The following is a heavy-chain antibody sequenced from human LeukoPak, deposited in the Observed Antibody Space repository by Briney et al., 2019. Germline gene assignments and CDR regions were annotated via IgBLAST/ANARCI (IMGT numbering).Heavy chain of an antibody. V-gene: IGHV3-11*01. J-gene: IGHJ4*02. D-gene: IGHD2-15*01. CDR2: ISSSGSNI. CDR3: ARDSCSSGSCPFGY. Sequence: GGSLRLSCAASGFTFSDYYMSWIRQAPGKGLEWVSYISSSGSNIYYADSVKGRFTISRDNAKNSLYLQMNSLRAEDTAVYYWARDSCSSGSCPFGYWGQGTLVTVSS. CDR1: GFTFSDYY.